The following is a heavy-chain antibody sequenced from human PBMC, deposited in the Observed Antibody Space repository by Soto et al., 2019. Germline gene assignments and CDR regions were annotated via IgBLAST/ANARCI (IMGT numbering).Heavy chain of an antibody. V-gene: IGHV4-38-2*01. Sequence: PSETLSLTSAVSSYSIGCGFYWAWIRQPPGKGLEWIGNIYHSGSAHYNPSLKSRVTMSVDTSKNNFSLRLTSVTAADTAVYYCARVTIFEYWFDPWGQGILVTVSS. CDR2: IYHSGSA. D-gene: IGHD3-3*01. CDR3: ARVTIFEYWFDP. CDR1: SYSIGCGFY. J-gene: IGHJ5*02.